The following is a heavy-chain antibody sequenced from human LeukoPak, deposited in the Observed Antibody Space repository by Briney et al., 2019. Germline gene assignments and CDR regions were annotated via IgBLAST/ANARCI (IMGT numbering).Heavy chain of an antibody. V-gene: IGHV4-39*01. Sequence: SETLSLTCSVSGGSISSSGNYWVWIRQPPGKGLEWIGSIYYSGSTYYNPSLKSRVTISVDTSKNQFSLKLGSVTAADTAVYYCARHGGAVAGSAYYWGQGILVTVSS. CDR1: GGSISSSGNY. CDR3: ARHGGAVAGSAYY. J-gene: IGHJ4*02. D-gene: IGHD6-19*01. CDR2: IYYSGST.